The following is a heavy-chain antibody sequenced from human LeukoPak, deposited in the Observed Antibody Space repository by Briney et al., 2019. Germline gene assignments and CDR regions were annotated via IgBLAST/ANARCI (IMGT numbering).Heavy chain of an antibody. CDR1: GFTFSSYA. CDR2: ISYDGSDK. CDR3: ARGAGGIAAGGLYFDY. J-gene: IGHJ4*02. V-gene: IGHV3-30*14. Sequence: GGSLRLSCAASGFTFSSYAMHWVRQAPGKGLEWVAIISYDGSDKYYAASVKGRFTISRDNSKNTLYLQMNSLRAEDTAVYYCARGAGGIAAGGLYFDYWGQGTLVTVSS. D-gene: IGHD6-13*01.